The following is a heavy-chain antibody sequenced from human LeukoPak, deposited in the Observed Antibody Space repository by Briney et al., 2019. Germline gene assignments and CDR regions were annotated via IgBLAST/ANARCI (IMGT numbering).Heavy chain of an antibody. V-gene: IGHV3-48*04. J-gene: IGHJ4*02. CDR1: GLTFSSDA. Sequence: GGSLRLSCAASGLTFSSDAMTWVRQAPGKGLEWIAYIGSVSSPIFYANSVKGRFTISRDNAKNSLYLQINSLRAEDTAVYYCARVVLRNSVVTALFDYWGQGTQVAVSS. CDR3: ARVVLRNSVVTALFDY. D-gene: IGHD2-21*02. CDR2: IGSVSSPI.